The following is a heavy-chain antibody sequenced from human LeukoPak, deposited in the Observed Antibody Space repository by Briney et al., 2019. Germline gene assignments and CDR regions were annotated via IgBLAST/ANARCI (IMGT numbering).Heavy chain of an antibody. CDR3: ASALGGTYYRFDY. V-gene: IGHV4-39*01. CDR1: GGSISSSSYY. J-gene: IGHJ4*02. Sequence: SETLSLTCTVSGGSISSSSYYWGWIRQPPGKGLEWIGSIYYSGSTYYNPSLKSRVTISVDTSKNQFSLKLSSVPAADTTVYYCASALGGTYYRFDYWGQGTLDTVSS. CDR2: IYYSGST. D-gene: IGHD1-26*01.